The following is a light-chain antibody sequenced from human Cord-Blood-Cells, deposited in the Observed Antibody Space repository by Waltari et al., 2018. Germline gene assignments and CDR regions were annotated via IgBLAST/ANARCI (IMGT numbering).Light chain of an antibody. CDR1: SSDAGSYNL. J-gene: IGLJ3*02. CDR3: CSYAGSSTFEV. CDR2: EGS. V-gene: IGLV2-23*03. Sequence: QSALTQPASVSGSPGQSITISCTGTSSDAGSYNLVSWYQQHPGKAPKLMIYEGSKRPSGFSNRFSGSKSGNTASLTTSGLQAEDEADYYCCSYAGSSTFEVFGGGTKLTVL.